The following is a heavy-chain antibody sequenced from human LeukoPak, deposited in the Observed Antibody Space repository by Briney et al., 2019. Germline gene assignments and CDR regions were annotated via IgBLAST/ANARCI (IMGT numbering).Heavy chain of an antibody. J-gene: IGHJ3*02. CDR1: GFTFSSYW. Sequence: GGSLRLSCAASGFTFSSYWMSWVRQAPGKGLEWVANIKQDGSEKYYVDFVKGRFTISRDDAKNSLYLQMNSLRAEDTAVYYCARGCSRINGDHDGFDIWGQGTMVTVSS. V-gene: IGHV3-7*01. CDR2: IKQDGSEK. CDR3: ARGCSRINGDHDGFDI. D-gene: IGHD3-10*01.